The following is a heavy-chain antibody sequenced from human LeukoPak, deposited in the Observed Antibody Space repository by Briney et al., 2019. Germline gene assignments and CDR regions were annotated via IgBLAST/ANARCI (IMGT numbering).Heavy chain of an antibody. CDR1: GGSFSGYY. J-gene: IGHJ3*02. D-gene: IGHD5-24*01. V-gene: IGHV4-34*01. CDR2: INHSGST. Sequence: SETLSLTCAVYGGSFSGYYWSWIRQPPGKGLEWIGGINHSGSTNYNPSLKSRVTISVDTSKNQFSLKLSSVTAADTAVYYCARKGRGGYTIGRRSRSPPDAFDIWGQGTMVTVSS. CDR3: ARKGRGGYTIGRRSRSPPDAFDI.